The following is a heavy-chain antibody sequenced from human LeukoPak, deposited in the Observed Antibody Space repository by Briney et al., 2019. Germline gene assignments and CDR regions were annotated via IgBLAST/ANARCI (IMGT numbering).Heavy chain of an antibody. CDR2: MNPNSGNT. D-gene: IGHD5-24*01. J-gene: IGHJ4*02. CDR3: ARDGYNYGYFDY. V-gene: IGHV1-8*03. Sequence: GASVKVSCKASGYTFTSYGISWVRQATGQGLEWMGWMNPNSGNTGYAQKFQDRVTITRNASITTAYMELSSLRSEDTAVYYCARDGYNYGYFDYWGQGTLVTVSS. CDR1: GYTFTSYG.